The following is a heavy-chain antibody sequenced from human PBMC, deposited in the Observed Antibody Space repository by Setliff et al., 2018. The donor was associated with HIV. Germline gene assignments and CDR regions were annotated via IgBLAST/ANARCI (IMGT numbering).Heavy chain of an antibody. CDR3: ARDRGFTFHDAFDI. CDR1: GGSISSGAYY. J-gene: IGHJ3*02. CDR2: IYYSGST. V-gene: IGHV4-31*03. D-gene: IGHD3-16*01. Sequence: KASETLSLTCTVSGGSISSGAYYWSWIRQHPGKGLEWIGYIYYSGSTYYNPAPKSRVTISVDTSKNQFSLKLSSVTDADTAVYYCARDRGFTFHDAFDIWGQGTMVT.